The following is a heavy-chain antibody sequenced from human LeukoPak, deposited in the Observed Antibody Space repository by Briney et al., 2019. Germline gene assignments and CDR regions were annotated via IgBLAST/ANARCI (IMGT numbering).Heavy chain of an antibody. CDR1: GFTFSSYA. D-gene: IGHD3-10*01. CDR3: ARSYHYYGSGSPEG. V-gene: IGHV3-30*14. CDR2: ISYDGSNK. J-gene: IGHJ4*02. Sequence: PGGSLRLSCAASGFTFSSYAMHWVRQAPGKGLEWVAVISYDGSNKHYADSVKGRFTISRDNSKNTLYLQMNSLRAEDTAVYYCARSYHYYGSGSPEGWGQGTLVTVSS.